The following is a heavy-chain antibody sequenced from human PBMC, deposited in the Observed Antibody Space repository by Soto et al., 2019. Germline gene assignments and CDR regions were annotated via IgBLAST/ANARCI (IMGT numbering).Heavy chain of an antibody. V-gene: IGHV4-59*01. CDR3: ARDLFGDGYNFRY. Sequence: SAPHSLSYSISDCYFISYDGSWIRQPPGKGLEWIGYIFYSGSTTYNPSLKSRVTISLDTSKNQFSLKVSSVTAADTAVYYCARDLFGDGYNFRYWGQGIQVT. CDR1: DCYFISYD. D-gene: IGHD5-12*01. J-gene: IGHJ4*02. CDR2: IFYSGST.